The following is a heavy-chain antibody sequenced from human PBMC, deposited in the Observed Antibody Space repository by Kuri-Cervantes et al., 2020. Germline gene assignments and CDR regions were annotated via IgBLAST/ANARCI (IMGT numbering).Heavy chain of an antibody. CDR2: ISYDGSNK. CDR1: GFTFSSYA. D-gene: IGHD1-26*01. J-gene: IGHJ4*02. Sequence: LSLTCAASGFTFSSYAMHWVRQAPGKGLEWVAVISYDGSNKYYADSVKGRFTISRDNSKNTLYLQMNSLRAEDTAVYYCARDPPGLVPEDYWGQGTLVTVSS. V-gene: IGHV3-30-3*01. CDR3: ARDPPGLVPEDY.